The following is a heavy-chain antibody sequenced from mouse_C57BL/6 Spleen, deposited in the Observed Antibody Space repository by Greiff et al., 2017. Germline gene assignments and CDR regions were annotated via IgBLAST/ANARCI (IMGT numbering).Heavy chain of an antibody. CDR1: GYTFTDYE. V-gene: IGHV1-15*01. D-gene: IGHD2-3*01. Sequence: QVQLQQSGAELVRPGASVTLSCKASGYTFTDYEMHWVKQTPVHGLEWIGAIDPETGGTAYNQKFKGKAILTADKSSSTAYMELRSLTSEDSAVYYCTRSGYYVAWFAYWGQGTLVTVSA. CDR3: TRSGYYVAWFAY. J-gene: IGHJ3*01. CDR2: IDPETGGT.